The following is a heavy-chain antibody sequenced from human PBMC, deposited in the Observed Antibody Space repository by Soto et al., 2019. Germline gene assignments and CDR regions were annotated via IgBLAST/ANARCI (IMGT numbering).Heavy chain of an antibody. J-gene: IGHJ3*01. V-gene: IGHV3-9*01. Sequence: VQLVESGGGLVQPGRSLRLSCAASGFTFDDYAMHWVRQSPGKGLEWVSGINWNSGSLGYADSVKGRFTISRDNAKNTVYLQIDSLRAEDTAVYYCARSLPGTYGAFDLWGQGTMVTVSS. D-gene: IGHD1-7*01. CDR2: INWNSGSL. CDR3: ARSLPGTYGAFDL. CDR1: GFTFDDYA.